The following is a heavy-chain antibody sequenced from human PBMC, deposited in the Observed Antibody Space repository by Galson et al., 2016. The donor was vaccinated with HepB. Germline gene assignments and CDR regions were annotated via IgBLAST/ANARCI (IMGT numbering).Heavy chain of an antibody. CDR2: ISSNGGST. D-gene: IGHD3-3*01. J-gene: IGHJ4*02. CDR1: GFIFSSYA. Sequence: SLRLSCAVSGFIFSSYAMNWVRQAPGKGLEYVSAISSNGGSTYYADSVKGRFTISRDNSKNTLYLHMSSLRPEDTAVYYCVKDDFWSGYFDYWGRGTLVTVSS. V-gene: IGHV3-64D*09. CDR3: VKDDFWSGYFDY.